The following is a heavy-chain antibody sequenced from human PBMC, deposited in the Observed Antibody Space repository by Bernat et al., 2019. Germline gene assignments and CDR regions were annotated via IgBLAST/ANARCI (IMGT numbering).Heavy chain of an antibody. Sequence: QVQLVESGGGVVQPGRSLRLSCAASGFTFSSYGMHWVRQAPGKGLEWVAVIWYDGSNKYYADSVKGRFTISRDNSKNTLYLQMNSLRAEDTAVYYCARDGSSAQDSWFDPWGQGTLVTVSS. J-gene: IGHJ5*02. CDR1: GFTFSSYG. CDR2: IWYDGSNK. V-gene: IGHV3-33*01. D-gene: IGHD6-25*01. CDR3: ARDGSSAQDSWFDP.